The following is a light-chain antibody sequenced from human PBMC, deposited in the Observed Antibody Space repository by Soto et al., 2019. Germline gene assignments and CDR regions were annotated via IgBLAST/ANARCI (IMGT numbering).Light chain of an antibody. V-gene: IGKV3-20*01. CDR2: GAS. CDR1: QSVSSSY. J-gene: IGKJ2*01. Sequence: EMVLTQSPGTLSLSPGERATLSCRASQSVSSSYLAWYQQKPGQAHRLLIYGASSRATGIPDRFSGRGSRTDFTITISRLEPEDFAVYYCQQYGSSTGYTFGQGTKLEIK. CDR3: QQYGSSTGYT.